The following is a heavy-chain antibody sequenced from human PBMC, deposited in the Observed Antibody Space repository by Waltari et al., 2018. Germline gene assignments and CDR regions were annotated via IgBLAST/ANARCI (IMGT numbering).Heavy chain of an antibody. CDR2: IYYSGST. V-gene: IGHV4-59*01. CDR1: GCSIISYY. CDR3: ARDSERGGYYYYGMDV. J-gene: IGHJ6*01. D-gene: IGHD1-1*01. Sequence: QVQLQESGPGLVKPSETLSLTCTVSGCSIISYYWSLIRQPPGKGLEWIGYIYYSGSTNYNPSLKSRVTISVDKSKNQFSLKLSSVTAADTAVYYCARDSERGGYYYYGMDVWGQGTTVTVSS.